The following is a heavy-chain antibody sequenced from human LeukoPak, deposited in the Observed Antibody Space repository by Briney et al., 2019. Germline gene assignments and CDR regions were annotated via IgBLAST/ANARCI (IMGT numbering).Heavy chain of an antibody. CDR3: ARSEYSSSWPDDY. D-gene: IGHD6-13*01. V-gene: IGHV3-21*01. J-gene: IGHJ4*02. Sequence: GGSLRLSCAASGFTFSSYSMNWVRQAPGKGLEWVSSISSSSSYIYYADSVKGRFTISRDNAKNSLYLQMNSLRAEDTAVYYCARSEYSSSWPDDYWGQGTLVTVSS. CDR2: ISSSSSYI. CDR1: GFTFSSYS.